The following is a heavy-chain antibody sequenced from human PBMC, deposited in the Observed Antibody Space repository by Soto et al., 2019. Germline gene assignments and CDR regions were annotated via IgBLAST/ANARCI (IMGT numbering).Heavy chain of an antibody. V-gene: IGHV4-30-4*01. Sequence: SETLSLTCTVSGGSINSADYYWSWIRQSPGKGVEWIGYIYYSGSTDYNPSLKSRVTISVDTSKNQFSLQVNYVTAADTAVYYCGRMIAVPTCSRYAFAVCGQGTTVTVSS. J-gene: IGHJ6*02. D-gene: IGHD3-22*01. CDR2: IYYSGST. CDR1: GGSINSADYY. CDR3: GRMIAVPTCSRYAFAV.